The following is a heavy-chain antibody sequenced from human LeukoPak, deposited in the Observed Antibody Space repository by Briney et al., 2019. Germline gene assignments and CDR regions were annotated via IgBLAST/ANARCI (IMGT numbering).Heavy chain of an antibody. Sequence: ASETLSLTCAVYGGSFSGYYWSWIRQPPGKGLEWIGEINHSGSTNYNPSLKSRVTISVDTSKNQFSLKLSSVTAADTAVYYCARAAVAGTDYFDYWGQGTLVTVSS. CDR3: ARAAVAGTDYFDY. CDR2: INHSGST. CDR1: GGSFSGYY. D-gene: IGHD6-19*01. V-gene: IGHV4-34*01. J-gene: IGHJ4*02.